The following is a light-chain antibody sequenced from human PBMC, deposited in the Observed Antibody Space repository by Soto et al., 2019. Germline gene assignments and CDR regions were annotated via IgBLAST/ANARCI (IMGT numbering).Light chain of an antibody. J-gene: IGLJ2*01. Sequence: QSVLTQPRSVSGSPGQSVTISCTGTSSDVGGYNYVSWYQQHPGKAPKLMIYDVSKRPSGVPDRFSGSKSGNTPSLTISGLQAEDEAVYYCCSYAGSYLRVFGGGTKLTAL. CDR2: DVS. V-gene: IGLV2-11*01. CDR3: CSYAGSYLRV. CDR1: SSDVGGYNY.